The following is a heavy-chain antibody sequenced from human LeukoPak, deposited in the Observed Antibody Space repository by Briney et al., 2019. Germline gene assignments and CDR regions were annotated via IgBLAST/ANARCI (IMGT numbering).Heavy chain of an antibody. CDR1: GYTFTSYG. V-gene: IGHV1-18*01. J-gene: IGHJ4*02. CDR3: ARGGDYYDSSGYYYNPSRSFDY. CDR2: ISAYNGNT. D-gene: IGHD3-22*01. Sequence: ASVKVSCKASGYTFTSYGISWVRQAPGQGLEWMGWISAYNGNTNYAQKLQGRVTMTTDTSTSTAYMELRSLRSDDTAVYYRARGGDYYDSSGYYYNPSRSFDYWGQGTLVTVSS.